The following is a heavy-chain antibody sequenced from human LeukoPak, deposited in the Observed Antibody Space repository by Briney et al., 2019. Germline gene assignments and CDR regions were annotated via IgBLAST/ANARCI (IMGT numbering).Heavy chain of an antibody. V-gene: IGHV3-11*01. D-gene: IGHD6-13*01. CDR3: AREYSSSWYVWFDP. Sequence: GGSLRLSCAASGFTFSDYYMSWIRQAPGKGLVWVSYISSSGSTIYYADSVKGRFTISRDNAKNSLYLQMNSLRAEDTAVYYCAREYSSSWYVWFDPWGQGTLVTVSS. J-gene: IGHJ5*02. CDR2: ISSSGSTI. CDR1: GFTFSDYY.